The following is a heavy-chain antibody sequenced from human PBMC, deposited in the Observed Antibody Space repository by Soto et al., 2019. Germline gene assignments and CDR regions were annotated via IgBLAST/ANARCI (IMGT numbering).Heavy chain of an antibody. V-gene: IGHV3-30-3*01. J-gene: IGHJ2*01. CDR1: GFTFSSYA. D-gene: IGHD4-4*01. CDR3: ARDTGTTGHVYWYFDL. Sequence: QVQLVESGGGVVQPGRSLRLSCAASGFTFSSYAMHWVRQAPGKGLEWVAVISYDGSNKYYADSVKGRFTISRDNSKNTLYLQMNSLRAEDTAVYYCARDTGTTGHVYWYFDLWGRGTLVTVSS. CDR2: ISYDGSNK.